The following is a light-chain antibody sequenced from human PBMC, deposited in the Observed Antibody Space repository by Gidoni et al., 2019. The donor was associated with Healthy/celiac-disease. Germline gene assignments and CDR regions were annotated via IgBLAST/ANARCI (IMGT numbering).Light chain of an antibody. CDR2: AAS. CDR3: QQSYCTPQS. J-gene: IGKJ2*03. CDR1: QSISSY. V-gene: IGKV1-39*01. Sequence: DIQMTKSPSSLSASVGDRVTITCRASQSISSYLNWYQQKPGKAPMLLIYAASSLQSGVPSRFSGSGSGTDFTLTISSLQPEDFATYYCQQSYCTPQSFGQGTKLEIK.